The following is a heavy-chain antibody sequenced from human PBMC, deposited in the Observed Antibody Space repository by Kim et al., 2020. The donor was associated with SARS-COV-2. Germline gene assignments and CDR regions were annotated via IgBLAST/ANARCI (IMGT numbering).Heavy chain of an antibody. CDR2: ITADPGST. CDR1: GFTFSNYA. J-gene: IGHJ6*02. D-gene: IGHD2-8*01. CDR3: ATAVSQTYYYGMDV. V-gene: IGHV3-23*01. Sequence: GGSLRLSCAASGFTFSNYAMNWVRQAPGKGLEWVSAITADPGSTYYVDSVKGRFTISRDNSKNTLSLQMSSLRAEDMAVYYCATAVSQTYYYGMDVWGQGTTVTVSS.